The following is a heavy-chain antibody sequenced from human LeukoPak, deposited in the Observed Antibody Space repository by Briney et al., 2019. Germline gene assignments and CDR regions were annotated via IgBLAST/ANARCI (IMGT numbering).Heavy chain of an antibody. CDR3: AKADSSGYYEAFDI. V-gene: IGHV3-9*03. CDR2: ISWNSGSI. Sequence: GGSLRLSCAASGFTFDDYAMHWVRQAPGKGLEWVSGISWNSGSIGYADSVKGRFTISRDNAKNSLYLQMNSLRAEDMALYYCAKADSSGYYEAFDIWGQGTMVTVSS. J-gene: IGHJ3*02. D-gene: IGHD3-22*01. CDR1: GFTFDDYA.